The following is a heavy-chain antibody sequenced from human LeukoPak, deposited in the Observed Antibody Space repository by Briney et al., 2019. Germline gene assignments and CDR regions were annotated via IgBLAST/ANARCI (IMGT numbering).Heavy chain of an antibody. CDR2: VSTYNDKK. J-gene: IGHJ4*02. CDR3: ARHSGSYAFDY. Sequence: ASVKVSCKTSGYSFTSYGISWVRQAPGQGLEWMGWVSTYNDKKDYAQKFQGRVIMTTDTSTTTASMELGSLRSDDTAVYYCARHSGSYAFDYWGQGTLVTVSS. V-gene: IGHV1-18*01. CDR1: GYSFTSYG. D-gene: IGHD1-26*01.